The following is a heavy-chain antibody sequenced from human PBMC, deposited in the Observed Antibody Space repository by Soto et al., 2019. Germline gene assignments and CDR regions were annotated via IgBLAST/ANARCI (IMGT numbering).Heavy chain of an antibody. CDR2: IYYSGST. Sequence: SETLSLTCTVSGGSISSYYWSWIRQPPGKGLEWIGYIYYSGSTNYDPSLKSRVTISVDTSKNQFSLKLSSVTAADTAVYYWAGGEGKEHLAWFDPWGQGTLVTVSS. D-gene: IGHD2-21*01. CDR3: AGGEGKEHLAWFDP. V-gene: IGHV4-59*01. CDR1: GGSISSYY. J-gene: IGHJ5*02.